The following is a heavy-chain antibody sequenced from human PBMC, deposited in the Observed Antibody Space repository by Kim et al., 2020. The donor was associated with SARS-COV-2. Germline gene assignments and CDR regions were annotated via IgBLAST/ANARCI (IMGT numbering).Heavy chain of an antibody. V-gene: IGHV4-38-2*01. J-gene: IGHJ3*02. CDR3: AKPLADISYNFEM. D-gene: IGHD1-20*01. Sequence: SETLSLNCSVSGSSIGIGYYWAWIRQPPGGGLEWIGSISHSSHTYSKSSLQSRLTMSVDRSKNLFSLMLTSMTAADPSMYFYAKPLADISYNFEMWDRGTMVTVSS. CDR1: GSSIGIGYY. CDR2: ISHSSHT.